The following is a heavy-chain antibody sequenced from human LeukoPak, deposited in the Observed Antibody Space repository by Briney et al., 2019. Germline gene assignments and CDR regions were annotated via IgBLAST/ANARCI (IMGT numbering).Heavy chain of an antibody. CDR2: IYSGGGT. V-gene: IGHV3-66*01. CDR3: ARANSASSGYYYVNYYYYYMDV. CDR1: GFTVSSNY. Sequence: GGSLRVSCAASGFTVSSNYMSWVRQAPGKGLEWVSVIYSGGGTYYADSVKGRFTISRDNSKNTLYLQMNSLRAEDTAVYYCARANSASSGYYYVNYYYYYMDVWGKGTTVTISS. J-gene: IGHJ6*03. D-gene: IGHD3-22*01.